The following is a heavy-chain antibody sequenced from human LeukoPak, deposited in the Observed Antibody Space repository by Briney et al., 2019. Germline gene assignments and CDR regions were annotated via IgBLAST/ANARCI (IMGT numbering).Heavy chain of an antibody. J-gene: IGHJ4*02. CDR2: ISGSGGST. CDR3: AKYPLQQLVPSYFDY. V-gene: IGHV3-23*01. Sequence: PGGSLRLSCAASGFTFSSYAMSWVRQAPGKGLEWVSAISGSGGSTYYADSVKGRFTISRDNSKHTLYLQMNSLRAEDTAVYYCAKYPLQQLVPSYFDYWGQGTLVTVSS. D-gene: IGHD6-13*01. CDR1: GFTFSSYA.